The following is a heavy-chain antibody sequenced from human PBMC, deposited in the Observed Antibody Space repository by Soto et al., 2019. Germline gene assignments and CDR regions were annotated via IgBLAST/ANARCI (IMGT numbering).Heavy chain of an antibody. V-gene: IGHV1-69*13. CDR1: GGTFSSYA. J-gene: IGHJ6*02. CDR3: ASYYGSGKYYYYGMDV. Sequence: ASVKVSCKASGGTFSSYAISWVRQAPGQGLEWMGGIIPIFGTANYAQKFQGRVTVTADESTSTAYMELSSLRSEDTAVYYCASYYGSGKYYYYGMDVWGQGTTVTVSS. D-gene: IGHD3-10*01. CDR2: IIPIFGTA.